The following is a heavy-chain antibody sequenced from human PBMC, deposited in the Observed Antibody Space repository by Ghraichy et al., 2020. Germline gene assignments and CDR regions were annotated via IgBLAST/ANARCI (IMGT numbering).Heavy chain of an antibody. CDR1: GDSVSSNSYT. CDR2: TYYRSKWYT. J-gene: IGHJ4*02. CDR3: ASGAGDLAY. V-gene: IGHV6-1*01. D-gene: IGHD4/OR15-4a*01. Sequence: SETLSLTCAISGDSVSSNSYTWNWIRQSPSRGLEWLGRTYYRSKWYTHYAVSVKSRITINPDTSKNQFSLQLNSVTPEDTAVYYCASGAGDLAYWGQGTLVTVSS.